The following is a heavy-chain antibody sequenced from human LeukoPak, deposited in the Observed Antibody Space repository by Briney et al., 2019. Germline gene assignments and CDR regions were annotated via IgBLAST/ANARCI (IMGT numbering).Heavy chain of an antibody. CDR2: IRTKPNNYAT. Sequence: PGGSLRLSCAASGFTFSGAAIHWVRQASGKGLEWVGRIRTKPNNYATAYAASVKGRFTISRDDSKNTAYLQMNSLKTEDTAVYYCTSIVGATTVHWGQGTLVTVSS. D-gene: IGHD1-26*01. CDR3: TSIVGATTVH. CDR1: GFTFSGAA. J-gene: IGHJ4*02. V-gene: IGHV3-73*01.